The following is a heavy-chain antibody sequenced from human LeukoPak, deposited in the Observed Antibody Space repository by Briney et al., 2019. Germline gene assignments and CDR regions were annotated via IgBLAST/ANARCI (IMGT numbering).Heavy chain of an antibody. CDR2: IKQDESEK. CDR3: ARFKRAGSCRFDY. J-gene: IGHJ4*02. Sequence: GGSLRLSCAASGFTFSSYWMSWVRQAPGKGLEWVANIKQDESEKYYADSVKGRFTISRDNAKNSLYLQMNSLRAEDTAVYYCARFKRAGSCRFDYWGQGTLVTVSS. CDR1: GFTFSSYW. V-gene: IGHV3-7*01. D-gene: IGHD2-2*01.